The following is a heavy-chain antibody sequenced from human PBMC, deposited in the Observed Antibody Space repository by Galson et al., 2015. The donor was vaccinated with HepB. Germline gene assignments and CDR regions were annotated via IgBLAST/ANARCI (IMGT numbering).Heavy chain of an antibody. CDR1: GFTFSSYA. Sequence: SLRLSCAASGFTFSSYAMSWVRQAPGKGLEWVSAISGSGGSTYYADSVKGRFTISRDNSKNTLYLQMNSLRAEDTAVYYCAKGRDVYYDFWSGYFSGGMDVWGQGTTVTVSS. CDR2: ISGSGGST. J-gene: IGHJ6*02. CDR3: AKGRDVYYDFWSGYFSGGMDV. V-gene: IGHV3-23*01. D-gene: IGHD3-3*01.